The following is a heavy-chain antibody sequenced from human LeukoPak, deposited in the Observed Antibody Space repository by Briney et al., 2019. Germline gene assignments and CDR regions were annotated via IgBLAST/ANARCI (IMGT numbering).Heavy chain of an antibody. CDR3: TRDDGASGFDY. J-gene: IGHJ4*02. V-gene: IGHV4-59*01. CDR1: GGSLSSYY. D-gene: IGHD6-25*01. CDR2: IYHSGST. Sequence: DPSETLSLTCTVSGGSLSSYYWSWIRQPPGKGLEWIGYIYHSGSTNYNPSLESRISISLDTSKNQFSLKLSSVTAADTAVYYCTRDDGASGFDYWGLGTLVSVSA.